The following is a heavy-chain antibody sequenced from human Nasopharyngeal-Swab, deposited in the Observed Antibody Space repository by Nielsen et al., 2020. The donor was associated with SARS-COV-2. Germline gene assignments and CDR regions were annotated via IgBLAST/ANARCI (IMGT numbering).Heavy chain of an antibody. J-gene: IGHJ6*02. V-gene: IGHV1-58*02. CDR2: IVVGSGNT. Sequence: SVKVSCKASGFTFTSSAMQWVRQARGQRLEWIGWIVVGSGNTNYAQKFQERVTITRDMSTSTAYMELSSLRSEDTAVYYCARGVEVGVPYYYYGMDVWGQGTTVTVSS. D-gene: IGHD3-3*01. CDR3: ARGVEVGVPYYYYGMDV. CDR1: GFTFTSSA.